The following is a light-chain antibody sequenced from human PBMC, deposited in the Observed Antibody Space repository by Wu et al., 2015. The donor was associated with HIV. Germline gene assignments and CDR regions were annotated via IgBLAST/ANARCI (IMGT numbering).Light chain of an antibody. Sequence: EVVLTQSPGTLSLSPGERATLSCRAGQSLTNNYLAWYQQKPGQAPRLLVYGAYIRAAGTPDRFSGSGSGTDFTLTISRLEPEDFAVYYCQQYRSSPLTFGGGPRWRSN. CDR3: QQYRSSPLT. CDR1: QSLTNNY. V-gene: IGKV3-20*01. J-gene: IGKJ4*01. CDR2: GAY.